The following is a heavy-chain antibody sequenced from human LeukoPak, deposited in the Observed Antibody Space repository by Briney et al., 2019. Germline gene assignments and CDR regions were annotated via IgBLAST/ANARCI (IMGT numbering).Heavy chain of an antibody. D-gene: IGHD2-8*01. CDR2: IYYSGST. CDR1: GGSISSYY. V-gene: IGHV4-59*01. J-gene: IGHJ4*02. CDR3: AREYCSNGICYSAFDY. Sequence: PSEPLSLSCIISGGSISSYYWSWIRQPPGKGLEWIGYIYYSGSTNYNPSLKSRVTISVDTSKNQFSLKLSSVTAADTAVYYCAREYCSNGICYSAFDYWGQGTLVTVSS.